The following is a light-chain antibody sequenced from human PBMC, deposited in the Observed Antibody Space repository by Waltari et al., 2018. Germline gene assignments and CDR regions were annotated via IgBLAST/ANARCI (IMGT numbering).Light chain of an antibody. CDR1: QSVSTSY. CDR2: AAA. Sequence: EIVLTQSPGTLSLSPGERATLSCRASQSVSTSYLAWYQQKPGQAPRLLMYAAARRATGIPDRYSGSGSGTDFTLTISRLEPEDFAVYYCQQYGSSPYTFGQGTKLEIK. J-gene: IGKJ2*01. CDR3: QQYGSSPYT. V-gene: IGKV3-20*01.